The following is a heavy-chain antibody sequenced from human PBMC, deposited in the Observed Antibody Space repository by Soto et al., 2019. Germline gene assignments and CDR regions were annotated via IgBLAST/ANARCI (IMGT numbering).Heavy chain of an antibody. D-gene: IGHD4-17*01. CDR1: GGSISIYY. J-gene: IGHJ6*02. CDR3: VMQGRYGDYIGV. CDR2: INYSGST. V-gene: IGHV4-59*01. Sequence: QVQLQESGPRLVKPSETLSLTCTVSGGSISIYYWSWIRQSPGKGLEWIGYINYSGSTNYNPSLNSRVTISVDTYKNQFSLKLSSVTAADTAVYYCVMQGRYGDYIGVLGQGTTVTVSS.